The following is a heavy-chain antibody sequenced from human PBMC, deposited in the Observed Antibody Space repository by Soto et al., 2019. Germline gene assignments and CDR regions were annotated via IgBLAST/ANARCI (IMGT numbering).Heavy chain of an antibody. J-gene: IGHJ3*02. CDR1: GFTFSAYA. V-gene: IGHV3-23*01. CDR3: AKDPDRSHAFDI. Sequence: TGGSLRLSCAASGFTFSAYAMSWVRQAPGMGLEWVSFIGGSGVATYYADSVKGRFTISRDNSKNTLYLQMSSLRADDTAVYYCAKDPDRSHAFDIWGQGTTVTVSS. CDR2: IGGSGVAT.